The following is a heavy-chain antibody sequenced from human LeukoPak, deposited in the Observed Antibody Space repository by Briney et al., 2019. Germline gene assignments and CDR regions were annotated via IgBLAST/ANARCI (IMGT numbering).Heavy chain of an antibody. Sequence: GGSLRLSCATSGFTFSDYYMTWLRQAPGRGLEWASYISNTGSAMYYADSVKGRFTISRDNAKNSVYLQMNSLRAEDTAVYYCATDASGYFGPWGQGTLVTVSS. J-gene: IGHJ5*02. CDR1: GFTFSDYY. D-gene: IGHD5-12*01. V-gene: IGHV3-11*01. CDR2: ISNTGSAM. CDR3: ATDASGYFGP.